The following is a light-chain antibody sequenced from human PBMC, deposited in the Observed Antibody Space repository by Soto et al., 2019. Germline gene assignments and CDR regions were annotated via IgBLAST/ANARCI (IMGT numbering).Light chain of an antibody. V-gene: IGKV1-5*01. Sequence: DIQMTQSPSTLSASLGDRVTITCRASQSISSWLAWYQQKPGKAPKLLIYDASSLESGVPSRFSGSGSGTEFTLTISSLQPDDFAAYYCQQYNSYCTFGQGTKVDIK. CDR1: QSISSW. CDR2: DAS. J-gene: IGKJ1*01. CDR3: QQYNSYCT.